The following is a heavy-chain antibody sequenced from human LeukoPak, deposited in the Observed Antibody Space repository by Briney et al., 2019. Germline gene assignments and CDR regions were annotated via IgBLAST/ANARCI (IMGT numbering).Heavy chain of an antibody. J-gene: IGHJ3*02. CDR1: GFNFGSYC. Sequence: AGGSLRLSCAASGFNFGSYCMTWVCQTPGKGQEWVSNIDQGGSRSLYVDSVMGRFTISRDNVKNSLCLRMNSLRGEETAIYLCARDCSMLADSIWYDALDIWRRPTKVSVS. CDR3: ARDCSMLADSIWYDALDI. V-gene: IGHV3-7*01. CDR2: IDQGGSRS. D-gene: IGHD2/OR15-2a*01.